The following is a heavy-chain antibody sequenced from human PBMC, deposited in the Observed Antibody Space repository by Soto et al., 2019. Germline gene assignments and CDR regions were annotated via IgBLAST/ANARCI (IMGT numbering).Heavy chain of an antibody. J-gene: IGHJ6*02. CDR2: FDPEDGET. Sequence: QVQLVQSGAEVKKPGASVKVSCKVSGYTLTELSMHWVRQAPGKGLEWMGGFDPEDGETIYAQKFQGRVTMTEDTSTDTAYMELSRLRSEDTAVYYCATLVQLLYPPYYYYGMDVWGQGTTVTVSS. CDR1: GYTLTELS. D-gene: IGHD2-2*02. V-gene: IGHV1-24*01. CDR3: ATLVQLLYPPYYYYGMDV.